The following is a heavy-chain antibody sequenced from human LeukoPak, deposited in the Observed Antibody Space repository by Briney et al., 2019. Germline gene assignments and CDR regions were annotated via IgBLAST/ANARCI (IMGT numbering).Heavy chain of an antibody. Sequence: GGSLRLSCAASGFTFSSYSMNWVRQAPGKGLEWVSYISSSSSTIYYADSVKGRFTISRDNTKNSLYLQMNSLRAEDTAVYYCADQPHFWSRYYRYWGQGTLVTVSS. CDR1: GFTFSSYS. V-gene: IGHV3-48*01. CDR2: ISSSSSTI. J-gene: IGHJ4*02. D-gene: IGHD3-3*02. CDR3: ADQPHFWSRYYRY.